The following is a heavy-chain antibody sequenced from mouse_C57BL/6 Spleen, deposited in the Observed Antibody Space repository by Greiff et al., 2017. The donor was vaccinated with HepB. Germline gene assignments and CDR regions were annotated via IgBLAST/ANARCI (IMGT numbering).Heavy chain of an antibody. Sequence: VKLMASGGDLVKPGGSLKLSRAASGFTFRSYGMSWVRPTPDKRLEWVATISIGGCYTYYPDSVKGRITISRDNTKNTRYPQMSSLKSEDTAMYYCARFSNGDGFDYWGQGTTLTVSS. D-gene: IGHD4-1*01. CDR3: ARFSNGDGFDY. J-gene: IGHJ2*01. V-gene: IGHV5-6*02. CDR1: GFTFRSYG. CDR2: ISIGGCYT.